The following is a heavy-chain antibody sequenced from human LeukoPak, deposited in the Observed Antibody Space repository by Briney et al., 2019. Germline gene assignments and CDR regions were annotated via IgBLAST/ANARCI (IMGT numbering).Heavy chain of an antibody. CDR1: GFTFSSYS. Sequence: GGSLRLSCAASGFTFSSYSMNWVRQAPGKGLEWVSSISSSSSYIYYADSVKGRFTISRDNSKNTLYLQMNSLRAEDTAVYYCAKGGWRYSSSWYAADYYYGMDVWGQGTTVTVSS. CDR2: ISSSSSYI. D-gene: IGHD6-13*01. CDR3: AKGGWRYSSSWYAADYYYGMDV. V-gene: IGHV3-21*01. J-gene: IGHJ6*02.